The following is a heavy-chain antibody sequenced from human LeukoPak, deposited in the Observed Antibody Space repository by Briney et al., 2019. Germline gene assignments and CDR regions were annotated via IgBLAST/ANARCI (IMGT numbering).Heavy chain of an antibody. Sequence: PSETLSLTCSISGGSFGTLYWSWIRQPPGKGLEWIGYIYYSGSTYYNPSLKSRVTISVDTSKNQFSLKLSSVTAADTAVYYCARDSGSRGYWYFDLWGRGTLVTVSS. CDR1: GGSFGTLY. D-gene: IGHD1-26*01. CDR3: ARDSGSRGYWYFDL. V-gene: IGHV4-59*11. J-gene: IGHJ2*01. CDR2: IYYSGST.